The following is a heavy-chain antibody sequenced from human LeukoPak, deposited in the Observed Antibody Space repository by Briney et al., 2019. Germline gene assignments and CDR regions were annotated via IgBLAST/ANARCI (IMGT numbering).Heavy chain of an antibody. V-gene: IGHV1-2*02. Sequence: ASVKVSCKASGYTFTAYYMHWVRQAPGQGLEWMGWINPNSGGTNYAQKFQGRATLTRDTSISTASMELTRLISDDTAVYYCAAIAGPLTGFDYWGQGTLVTVSS. D-gene: IGHD6-13*01. CDR3: AAIAGPLTGFDY. J-gene: IGHJ4*02. CDR2: INPNSGGT. CDR1: GYTFTAYY.